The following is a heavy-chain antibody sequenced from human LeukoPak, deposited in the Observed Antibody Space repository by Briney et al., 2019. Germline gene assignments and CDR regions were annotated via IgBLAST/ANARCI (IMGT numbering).Heavy chain of an antibody. CDR2: IIPIFGTA. CDR3: VKGWATNDAVDI. J-gene: IGHJ3*02. Sequence: ASVKVSCKASGYTFTSYGISWVRQAPGQGLEWMGGIIPIFGTANYAQKFQGSVTITANESTSTAYMELISLSSEDTAVYYCVKGWATNDAVDIWGQGTMVTAPS. CDR1: GYTFTSYG. V-gene: IGHV1-69*13. D-gene: IGHD6-19*01.